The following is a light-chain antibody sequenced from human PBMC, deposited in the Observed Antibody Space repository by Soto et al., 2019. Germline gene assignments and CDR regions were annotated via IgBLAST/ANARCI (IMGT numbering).Light chain of an antibody. CDR1: QSVNSN. CDR3: QQYYSYPRT. CDR2: DAS. Sequence: EIVMTQSPATLSVSPGERGTLSCRASQSVNSNLAWYQQKPGQAPRLLIYDASTRATGIPARFSGSGSGTDFTLTISCLQSEDFATYYCQQYYSYPRTFGQGTKVDVK. J-gene: IGKJ1*01. V-gene: IGKV3-15*01.